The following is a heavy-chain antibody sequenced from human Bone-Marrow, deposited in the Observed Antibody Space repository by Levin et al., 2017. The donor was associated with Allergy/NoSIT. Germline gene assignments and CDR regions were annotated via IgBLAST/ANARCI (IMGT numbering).Heavy chain of an antibody. D-gene: IGHD2-15*01. Sequence: KVSCQASGYSFTKFWIGWVRQRPGQGLEWMGIIYPGDSDTIYSPSFEGQVSISVDKSNNVAYLRWRTLRASDTAMYFCAASVPDHSDAFPVWGQGTLVTVSS. J-gene: IGHJ3*01. CDR1: GYSFTKFW. CDR3: AASVPDHSDAFPV. V-gene: IGHV5-51*01. CDR2: IYPGDSDT.